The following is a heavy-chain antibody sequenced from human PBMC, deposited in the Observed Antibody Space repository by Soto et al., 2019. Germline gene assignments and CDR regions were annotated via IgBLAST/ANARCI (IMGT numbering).Heavy chain of an antibody. Sequence: QLQLVQSGAEVRTPGASVKVSCKASGYTFTSYDINWVRQATGQGPEWMGWMNPDSGNTGYVQKFQGRVTMTRNTAISTDYMELRRLRSEDTEVYYCAGSVCSYKVNFDYWGQGSMVTVSS. CDR1: GYTFTSYD. V-gene: IGHV1-8*01. J-gene: IGHJ4*02. CDR2: MNPDSGNT. CDR3: AGSVCSYKVNFDY. D-gene: IGHD3-10*01.